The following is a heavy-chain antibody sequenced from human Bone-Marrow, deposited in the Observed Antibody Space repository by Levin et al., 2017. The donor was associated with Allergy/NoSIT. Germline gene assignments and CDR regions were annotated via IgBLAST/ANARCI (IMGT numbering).Heavy chain of an antibody. J-gene: IGHJ4*02. Sequence: PGGSLRLSCAASGFTFSSDWMDWVRQTPGKGLVWVSRMNSDGSITNYADSVKGRFTISRDNAKNTLHLQMNSLRAEDTAVYYCVRDVNRRLSYWGQGTLVTVSS. CDR3: VRDVNRRLSY. CDR1: GFTFSSDW. V-gene: IGHV3-74*01. CDR2: MNSDGSIT. D-gene: IGHD2-21*01.